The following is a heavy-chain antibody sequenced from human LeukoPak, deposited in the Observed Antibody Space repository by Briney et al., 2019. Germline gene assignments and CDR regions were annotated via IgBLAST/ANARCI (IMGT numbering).Heavy chain of an antibody. CDR2: IRYDGSNK. Sequence: TGGSLRLSCAASGFTFSSYGMHWVRQAPGKGLEWVAFIRYDGSNKYYADSVKGRFTISRDNSKNTLYLQMNSLRAEDTAVYYCAREPRQIAAAKINWFDPWGQGTLVTVSS. D-gene: IGHD6-13*01. J-gene: IGHJ5*02. V-gene: IGHV3-30*02. CDR1: GFTFSSYG. CDR3: AREPRQIAAAKINWFDP.